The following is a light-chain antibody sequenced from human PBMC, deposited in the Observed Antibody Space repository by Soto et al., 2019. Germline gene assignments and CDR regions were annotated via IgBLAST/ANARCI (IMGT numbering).Light chain of an antibody. CDR1: QSVSSN. CDR2: GAS. J-gene: IGKJ1*01. CDR3: HLYINWLWT. Sequence: IVLRHSPGTLSLYPVERATISCRASQSVSSNLAWYQQKPGQAPRLLIYGASTRDTGIPARFSGSGSGTEFTLTISSLQSEDFALYYCHLYINWLWTFGQGTKVDI. V-gene: IGKV3-15*01.